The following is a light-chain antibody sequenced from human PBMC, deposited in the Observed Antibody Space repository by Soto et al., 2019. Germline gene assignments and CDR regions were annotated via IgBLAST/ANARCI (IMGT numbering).Light chain of an antibody. V-gene: IGLV1-44*01. CDR1: GSNIGTNS. J-gene: IGLJ1*01. CDR3: AAWDDSLNGFYV. CDR2: NND. Sequence: QSVLTQPPSASGTPGQRVTISCSGGGSNIGTNSVNWYQQLPGRAPKLLIYNNDLRPSGVPDRFSGSKSGTSASLAISGLQSEDEADYYCAAWDDSLNGFYVFGIGTKLTVL.